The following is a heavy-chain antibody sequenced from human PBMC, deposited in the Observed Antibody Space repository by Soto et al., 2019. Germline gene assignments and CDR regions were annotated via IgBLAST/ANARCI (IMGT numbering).Heavy chain of an antibody. Sequence: PSETLSLTCAVYGGSFSGYYWSWIRQPPGKGLEWIGEINHSGSTNYNPSLKSRVTISVDTSKKQFSLKLSSVTAADTALYYCASFICLVTIFAPRYDYYYYYYMDVWGKGTTVTVSS. V-gene: IGHV4-34*01. CDR3: ASFICLVTIFAPRYDYYYYYYMDV. D-gene: IGHD3-3*01. CDR1: GGSFSGYY. CDR2: INHSGST. J-gene: IGHJ6*03.